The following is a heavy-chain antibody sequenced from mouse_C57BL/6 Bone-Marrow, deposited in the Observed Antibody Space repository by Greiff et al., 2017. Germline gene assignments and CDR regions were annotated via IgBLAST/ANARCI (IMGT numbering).Heavy chain of an antibody. CDR2: ISNGGGST. Sequence: DVKLVESGGGLVQPGGSLKLSCAASGFTFSDYYMYWVRQTPEKRLEWVAYISNGGGSTYYPDTVKGRFTISRDNAKNTLYLQMSRLKSEDTAMYYCAREGAGIAFWGQGTLVTVSA. V-gene: IGHV5-12*01. D-gene: IGHD3-3*01. J-gene: IGHJ3*01. CDR3: AREGAGIAF. CDR1: GFTFSDYY.